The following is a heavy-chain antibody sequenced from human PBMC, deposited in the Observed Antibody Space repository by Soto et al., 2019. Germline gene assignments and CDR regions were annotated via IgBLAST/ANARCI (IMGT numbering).Heavy chain of an antibody. V-gene: IGHV4-31*03. J-gene: IGHJ6*02. Sequence: SETLSLTFSVSGGSISSVGHSWTWIRQQPGKGLEWIGYIYYSGSTDYNPSLKSRVTISVDRSKNQFSLNLSSVTAADTAIYYCARESGGYDSSTRYGLDVWGQGTTVTVSS. CDR2: IYYSGST. CDR3: ARESGGYDSSTRYGLDV. D-gene: IGHD6-25*01. CDR1: GGSISSVGHS.